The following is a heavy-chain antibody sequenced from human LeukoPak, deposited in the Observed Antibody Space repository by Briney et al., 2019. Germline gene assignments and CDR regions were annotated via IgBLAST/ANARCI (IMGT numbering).Heavy chain of an antibody. CDR3: ARDPPGVTTEHDAFDI. V-gene: IGHV3-21*01. CDR1: GFTFSSYS. D-gene: IGHD4-17*01. J-gene: IGHJ3*02. Sequence: GGSLRLSCAASGFTFSSYSMNWVRQAPGKGLEWVSSISSSSSYIYYADSVKGRFTISRDNAKNSLYLQMNSLRAEDTAVYYCARDPPGVTTEHDAFDIWGQGTMVTVSS. CDR2: ISSSSSYI.